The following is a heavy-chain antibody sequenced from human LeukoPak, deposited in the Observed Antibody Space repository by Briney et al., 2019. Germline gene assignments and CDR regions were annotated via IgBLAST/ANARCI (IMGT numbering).Heavy chain of an antibody. Sequence: SETLSLPCTVSGGSVSSGSYYWSWIRQPPGKGLEWIGYIYYSGGTNYNPSLKSRVTISVDTSKNQFSLKLSSVTAADTAVYYCARESKDFEATIFGWFDPWGQGTLVTVSS. V-gene: IGHV4-61*01. CDR2: IYYSGGT. D-gene: IGHD3-3*01. CDR3: ARESKDFEATIFGWFDP. CDR1: GGSVSSGSYY. J-gene: IGHJ5*02.